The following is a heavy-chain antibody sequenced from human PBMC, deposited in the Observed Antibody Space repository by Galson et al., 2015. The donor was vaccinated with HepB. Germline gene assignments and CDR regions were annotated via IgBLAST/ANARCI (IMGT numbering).Heavy chain of an antibody. CDR2: IWYDGSNK. V-gene: IGHV3-33*08. J-gene: IGHJ5*02. CDR1: GFTFSSYA. Sequence: SLRLSCAASGFTFSSYAMSWVRQAPGKGLEWVAVIWYDGSNKYYADSVKGRFTISRDNSKNTLYLQMNSLRAEDTAVYYCATDRGTYVDHWGQGTLVTVSS. CDR3: ATDRGTYVDH. D-gene: IGHD3-10*01.